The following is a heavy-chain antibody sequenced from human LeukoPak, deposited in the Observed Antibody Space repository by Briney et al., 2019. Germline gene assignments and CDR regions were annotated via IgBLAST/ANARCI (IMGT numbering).Heavy chain of an antibody. CDR3: ARAMYYYDSSGFDAFDI. D-gene: IGHD3-22*01. J-gene: IGHJ3*02. V-gene: IGHV4-38-2*02. CDR1: GYSTSSGYY. Sequence: KPSETLSLTCTVSGYSTSSGYYWGWIRQPPGKGLEWIGSIYHSGSTYYNPSLKSRVTISVDTSKNQFSLKLSSVTAADTAVYYCARAMYYYDSSGFDAFDIWGQGAMVTVSS. CDR2: IYHSGST.